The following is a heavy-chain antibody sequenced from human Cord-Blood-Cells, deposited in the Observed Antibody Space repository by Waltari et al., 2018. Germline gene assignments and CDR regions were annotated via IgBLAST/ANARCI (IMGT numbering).Heavy chain of an antibody. V-gene: IGHV4-30-4*01. CDR3: ASRELGIRRLKDY. CDR2: IYYSGST. D-gene: IGHD7-27*01. J-gene: IGHJ4*02. Sequence: QLQLQQSGPGLVKPSQTLSLTCTVSGGPNSTGDYDWRWSRQPPGKGLEWIGYIYYSGSTYYNPSLKSRVTISVDTSKNQFSLKLSSVTAADTAVYYCASRELGIRRLKDYWGQGTLVTVSS. CDR1: GGPNSTGDYD.